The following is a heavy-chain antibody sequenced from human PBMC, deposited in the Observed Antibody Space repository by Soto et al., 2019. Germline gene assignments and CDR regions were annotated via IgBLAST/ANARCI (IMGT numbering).Heavy chain of an antibody. CDR3: AKAHTGYSSGWYTAAQH. CDR1: GGSISSSSYY. CDR2: IYYSGST. Sequence: SETLSLTCTVSGGSISSSSYYWGWIRQPPGKGLEWIGSIYYSGSTYYNPSLKSRVTISVDTSKNQFSLKLSSVTAADTAVYYCAKAHTGYSSGWYTAAQHWGQGTLVTVS. V-gene: IGHV4-39*01. D-gene: IGHD6-19*01. J-gene: IGHJ1*01.